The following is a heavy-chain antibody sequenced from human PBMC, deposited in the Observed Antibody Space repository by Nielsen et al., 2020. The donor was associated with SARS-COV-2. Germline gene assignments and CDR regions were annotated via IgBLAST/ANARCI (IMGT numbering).Heavy chain of an antibody. Sequence: GESLKISCAASGFTFSSYATSWVRQAPGKGLEWVSAISGSGGSTYYADSVKGRFTISRDNSKNTLYLQMNSLRAEDTAVYYCAKDWSDSSVEVAAFDIWGQGTMVTVSS. V-gene: IGHV3-23*01. J-gene: IGHJ3*02. D-gene: IGHD6-19*01. CDR3: AKDWSDSSVEVAAFDI. CDR1: GFTFSSYA. CDR2: ISGSGGST.